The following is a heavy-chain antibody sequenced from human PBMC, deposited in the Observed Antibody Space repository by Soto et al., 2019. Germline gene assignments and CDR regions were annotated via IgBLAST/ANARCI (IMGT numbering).Heavy chain of an antibody. CDR3: ARPLEQHQLGFGMDV. CDR2: IWYDGSKI. D-gene: IGHD6-13*01. Sequence: GGSLRLSCAASGFTFSSYGMHWVRQAPGKGLEWVAVIWYDGSKIYYADSVKGRFTISRDNSKSTLYLQMNSLRAEDTAVYYCARPLEQHQLGFGMDVWGQGSPVTVSS. V-gene: IGHV3-33*01. J-gene: IGHJ6*01. CDR1: GFTFSSYG.